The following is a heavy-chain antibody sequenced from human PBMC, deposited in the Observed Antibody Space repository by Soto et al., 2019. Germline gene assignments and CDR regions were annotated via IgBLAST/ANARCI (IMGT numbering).Heavy chain of an antibody. V-gene: IGHV1-69*06. CDR2: IIPIFGTA. CDR1: GATFSSYA. Sequence: SVKVSCKASGATFSSYAISWVRQAPGQGLEWMGGIIPIFGTANYAQKFQGRVTITADKSTSTAYMELSSLRSEDTAVYYCARSNYDILTGYYHSGAYYYGMDVWGQGTTVTVSS. CDR3: ARSNYDILTGYYHSGAYYYGMDV. D-gene: IGHD3-9*01. J-gene: IGHJ6*02.